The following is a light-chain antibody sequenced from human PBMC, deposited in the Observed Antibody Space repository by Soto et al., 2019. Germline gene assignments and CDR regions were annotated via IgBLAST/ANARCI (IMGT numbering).Light chain of an antibody. CDR1: SSDVGSYNL. Sequence: LTQPASVSGSPGQSITVSCTGTSSDVGSYNLVSWYQQHPGKAPKLMIYEGSKRPSGVSNRFSGSKSGNTASLTISGLQAEDEADYYCCSYAGSIYVFGTGTKVTVL. J-gene: IGLJ1*01. CDR2: EGS. V-gene: IGLV2-23*01. CDR3: CSYAGSIYV.